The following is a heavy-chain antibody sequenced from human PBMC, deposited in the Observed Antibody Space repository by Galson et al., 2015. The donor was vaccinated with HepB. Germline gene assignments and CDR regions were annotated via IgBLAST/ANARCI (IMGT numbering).Heavy chain of an antibody. CDR1: GYTFTSFG. V-gene: IGHV1-18*01. CDR3: ARDRSIVGATPQDY. CDR2: ISAYNGNT. D-gene: IGHD1-26*01. Sequence: SVKVSCKASGYTFTSFGISWVRQAPGQGLEWMGWISAYNGNTNYAQKLQGRVTMTTDTSTSTAYMELRSLRSDDTAVYYCARDRSIVGATPQDYWGQGTLVTVAS. J-gene: IGHJ4*02.